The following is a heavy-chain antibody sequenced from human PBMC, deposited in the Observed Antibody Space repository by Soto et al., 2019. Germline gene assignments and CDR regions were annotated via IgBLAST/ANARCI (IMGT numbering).Heavy chain of an antibody. CDR1: GGTFSSYT. Sequence: QVQLVQSGAEVKKPGSSVKVSCKASGGTFSSYTISWVRQAPGQGLEWMGRIIPILGIANYAQKFQGRVTITADKSTSTAYMELSSLRSEDTAVYYCAISYGSGRYSYYYYYMDVWGKGTTVTVSS. V-gene: IGHV1-69*02. J-gene: IGHJ6*03. D-gene: IGHD3-10*01. CDR3: AISYGSGRYSYYYYYMDV. CDR2: IIPILGIA.